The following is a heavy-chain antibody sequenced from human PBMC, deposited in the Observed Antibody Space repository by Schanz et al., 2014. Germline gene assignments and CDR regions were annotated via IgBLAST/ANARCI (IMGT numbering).Heavy chain of an antibody. CDR3: ARDLEGYDGGGGVFDP. CDR2: ISYDGRNK. Sequence: QVQLVESGGGVVQLGRSLRLSCVASGFTFSSYAMHWVRQAPGKGLEWVAVISYDGRNKYYEDSVKGRFTISRDNSKNTLYLQMNSRRAEDTAVYYCARDLEGYDGGGGVFDPWGQGTLXTVSS. J-gene: IGHJ5*02. CDR1: GFTFSSYA. V-gene: IGHV3-30-3*01. D-gene: IGHD2-21*01.